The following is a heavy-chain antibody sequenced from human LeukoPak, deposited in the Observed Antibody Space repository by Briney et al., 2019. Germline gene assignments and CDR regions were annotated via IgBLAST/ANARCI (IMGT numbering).Heavy chain of an antibody. V-gene: IGHV5-51*01. J-gene: IGHJ3*02. Sequence: GESLKISCKGSGYSFTGYWIGWVRQMPGKGLEWMGIIYPGDSDTRYSPSFQGQVTISADKSISTAYLQWSSLKASDTAMYYCARRWDYYDSSGYYTAGAFDIWGQGTMVTVSS. CDR2: IYPGDSDT. CDR3: ARRWDYYDSSGYYTAGAFDI. CDR1: GYSFTGYW. D-gene: IGHD3-22*01.